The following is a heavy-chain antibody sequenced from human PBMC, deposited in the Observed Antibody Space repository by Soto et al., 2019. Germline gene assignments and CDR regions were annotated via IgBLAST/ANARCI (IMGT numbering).Heavy chain of an antibody. Sequence: EVQLLESGGALVQPGGSLRLSCAASGFTFSDNSMSWVRQAPGKGLEWVSAITGSGGRYYTDSVKGRVTISRDNSKDTLYLQINSLRAEDTALYYCARGGRMVDYWGQGTLVTVSS. V-gene: IGHV3-23*01. J-gene: IGHJ4*02. CDR1: GFTFSDNS. CDR2: ITGSGGR. CDR3: ARGGRMVDY. D-gene: IGHD2-15*01.